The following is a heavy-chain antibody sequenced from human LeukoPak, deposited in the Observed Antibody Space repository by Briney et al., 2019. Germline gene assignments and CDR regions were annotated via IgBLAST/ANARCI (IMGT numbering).Heavy chain of an antibody. CDR3: ARDRWYYDSSGYYYYYGMDV. D-gene: IGHD3-22*01. J-gene: IGHJ6*02. V-gene: IGHV1-2*02. CDR2: INPNSGGT. CDR1: GYTFTGYY. Sequence: ASVKVSCKASGYTFTGYYMHWVRQAPGQGLEWMGWINPNSGGTNYAQKFQGRVTMTRDTSISTAYMELSRLRSDDKGVYYCARDRWYYDSSGYYYYYGMDVWGQGTTVTVSS.